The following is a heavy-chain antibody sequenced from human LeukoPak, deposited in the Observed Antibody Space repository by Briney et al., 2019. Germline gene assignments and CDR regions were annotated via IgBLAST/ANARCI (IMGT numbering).Heavy chain of an antibody. Sequence: GGALRLSCAASGFTFSSYVMHWGRQAPGKGVEWGAFIRNDGSNKYDAESLEGRITIPRTNSKNTLYLQMNSLRAEDTAVYYCAKDSDTYSGSYWPDAFAISGQGTTVTVSS. CDR3: AKDSDTYSGSYWPDAFAI. J-gene: IGHJ3*02. CDR2: IRNDGSNK. CDR1: GFTFSSYV. D-gene: IGHD1-26*01. V-gene: IGHV3-30*02.